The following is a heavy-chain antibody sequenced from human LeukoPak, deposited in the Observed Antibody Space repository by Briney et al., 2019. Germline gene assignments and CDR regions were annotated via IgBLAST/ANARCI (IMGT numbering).Heavy chain of an antibody. Sequence: GGSLRLSCAASGFTFSNYVMTWVRQAPGKGLEWVSAISGSGGSTYYADSVKGRFTISRDNSKNTLYLQMNSLRAEDTAVYYCAKDLYYYVLSTDYWGQGTLVTVSS. CDR1: GFTFSNYV. J-gene: IGHJ4*02. V-gene: IGHV3-23*01. D-gene: IGHD3-10*02. CDR2: ISGSGGST. CDR3: AKDLYYYVLSTDY.